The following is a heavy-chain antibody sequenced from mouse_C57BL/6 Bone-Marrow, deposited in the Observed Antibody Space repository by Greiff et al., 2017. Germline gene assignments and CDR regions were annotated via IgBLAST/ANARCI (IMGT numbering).Heavy chain of an antibody. D-gene: IGHD4-1*01. V-gene: IGHV5-9-1*02. Sequence: EVKLVESGEGLVKPGGSLKLSCAASGFTFSSYAMSWVRQTPEKRLEWVAYISSGGDYIYYADTVKGRFTISRDNARNTLYLQMSRLKSEDTAMYYCTRVANWEVYCDYWGQGTTLTVSS. CDR2: ISSGGDYI. J-gene: IGHJ2*01. CDR1: GFTFSSYA. CDR3: TRVANWEVYCDY.